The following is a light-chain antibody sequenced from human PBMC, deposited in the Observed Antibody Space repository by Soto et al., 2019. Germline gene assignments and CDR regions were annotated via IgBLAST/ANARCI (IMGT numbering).Light chain of an antibody. CDR2: GTS. CDR3: QQYGSSRT. Sequence: EIELTQSPGTLSLSPGERATLSCRASQSAGNTYLAWYQQKPGQAPRLLIYGTSSRATGIPDRFSGSGSGTAFTLTIDRVAPEDFAVYYCQQYGSSRTFGQGTTVEVK. CDR1: QSAGNTY. J-gene: IGKJ1*01. V-gene: IGKV3-20*01.